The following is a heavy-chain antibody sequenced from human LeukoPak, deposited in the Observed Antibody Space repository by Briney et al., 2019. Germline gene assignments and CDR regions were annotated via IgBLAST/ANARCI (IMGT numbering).Heavy chain of an antibody. Sequence: GGSLRLSCAASGFTFSSYSMNCVRQAPGKGLEWVSYISSSSSTIYYADSVKGRFTISRDNAKNSLYLQMNSLRAEDTAVYYCARARRDIVVVPAAILYYYYYYMDVWGKGTTVTVSS. V-gene: IGHV3-48*01. CDR1: GFTFSSYS. J-gene: IGHJ6*03. CDR3: ARARRDIVVVPAAILYYYYYYMDV. CDR2: ISSSSSTI. D-gene: IGHD2-2*01.